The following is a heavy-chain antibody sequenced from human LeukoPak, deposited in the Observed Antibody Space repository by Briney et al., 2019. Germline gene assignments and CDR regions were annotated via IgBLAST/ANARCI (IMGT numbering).Heavy chain of an antibody. CDR2: INPNSGVT. V-gene: IGHV1-2*02. CDR3: ARDLFTLYGGNSGFHFDY. D-gene: IGHD4-23*01. CDR1: GYTFTGYY. J-gene: IGHJ4*02. Sequence: GASVKVSCKASGYTFTGYYMHWVRQAPGQELEWMGWINPNSGVTNYAQKFQGRVTMTRDTSISTAYMELSSLRSDDTAVYYCARDLFTLYGGNSGFHFDYWGQGALVTVSS.